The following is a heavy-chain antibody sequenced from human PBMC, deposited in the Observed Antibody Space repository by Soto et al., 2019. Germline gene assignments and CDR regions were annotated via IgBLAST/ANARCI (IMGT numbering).Heavy chain of an antibody. D-gene: IGHD3-22*01. CDR1: GFTFSSYS. CDR3: ARDYYDSSSYGMDV. Sequence: EVQLVESGGGLVQPGGSLRLSCAASGFTFSSYSMNWVRQAPGKGLEWVSYISSSSSTIYYADSVKGRFTISRDNAKNSLYLQMDSLSAEDTAVYYCARDYYDSSSYGMDVWGQGTTVTVSS. CDR2: ISSSSSTI. V-gene: IGHV3-48*01. J-gene: IGHJ6*02.